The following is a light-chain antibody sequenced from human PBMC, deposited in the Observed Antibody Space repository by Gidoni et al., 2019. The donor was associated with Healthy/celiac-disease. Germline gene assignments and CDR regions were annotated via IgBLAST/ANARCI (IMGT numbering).Light chain of an antibody. CDR1: QSISSY. V-gene: IGKV1-39*01. CDR2: AAS. J-gene: IGKJ2*01. CDR3: QQSYSTPVT. Sequence: DIQMTQSPSSLSASVGDRVTITSRASQSISSYLNWYQQKPGKAPKLLIYAASSLQSGVPSRFSGSGSGTDFTLTISSLQPEDFATYYCQQSYSTPVTFVQXTKLEIK.